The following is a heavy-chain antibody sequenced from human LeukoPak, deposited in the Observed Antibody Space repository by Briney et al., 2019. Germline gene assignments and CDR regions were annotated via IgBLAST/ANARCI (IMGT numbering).Heavy chain of an antibody. J-gene: IGHJ3*02. CDR1: GGSISSYY. D-gene: IGHD3-22*01. Sequence: SETLSLTCTVSGGSISSYYWSWIRQPAGKGLEWTGRVYTSGSTNYNPSLKSRVTMSVDTSKNQFSLKLSSVTAADTAVYYCASESSGYSPDAFDIWGQGTMVTVSS. V-gene: IGHV4-4*07. CDR3: ASESSGYSPDAFDI. CDR2: VYTSGST.